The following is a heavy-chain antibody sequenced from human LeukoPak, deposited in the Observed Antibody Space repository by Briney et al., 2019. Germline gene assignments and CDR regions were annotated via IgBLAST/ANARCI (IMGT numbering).Heavy chain of an antibody. CDR2: IKLDGSEK. CDR1: GFTFGKYW. V-gene: IGHV3-7*01. J-gene: IGHJ6*02. Sequence: GGSLRLSCVASGFTFGKYWMSWVRQAPGKGLEWVANIKLDGSEKNYVDSVKGRFTISRDNSKNTLYLQMNSLRAEETAAYYCARDRPYGMDVWGQGTTVTVSS. CDR3: ARDRPYGMDV.